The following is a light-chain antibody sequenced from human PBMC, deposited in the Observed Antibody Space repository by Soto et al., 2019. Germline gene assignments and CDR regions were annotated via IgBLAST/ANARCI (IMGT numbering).Light chain of an antibody. V-gene: IGLV2-8*01. CDR1: RSDVGGYNY. CDR3: SSYAGWINWV. J-gene: IGLJ3*02. Sequence: QSALTQPPSASGSPGQSVTISCTGTRSDVGGYNYVSWYQQYPGKAPKLIIYAVTERPSGVPDRFSGSKSGNTASRTVSGLQTEDEADYYCSSYAGWINWVFGGVTKLTVL. CDR2: AVT.